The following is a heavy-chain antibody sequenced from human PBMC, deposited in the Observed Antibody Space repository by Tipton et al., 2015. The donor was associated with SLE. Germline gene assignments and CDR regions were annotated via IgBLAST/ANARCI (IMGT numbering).Heavy chain of an antibody. CDR1: GYRFNNYG. D-gene: IGHD5-18*01. V-gene: IGHV1-18*01. CDR2: ISGDNGNT. CDR3: ARVRVDTAMGVFDS. Sequence: QSGAEVKKPGASVKVSCKASGYRFNNYGITWVRQAPGQGLEWMGWISGDNGNTNYPQKFRGRVTMTIDPSTSTAYMELRSLRSDDTAIYYCARVRVDTAMGVFDSWGQGTLVTVSS. J-gene: IGHJ4*02.